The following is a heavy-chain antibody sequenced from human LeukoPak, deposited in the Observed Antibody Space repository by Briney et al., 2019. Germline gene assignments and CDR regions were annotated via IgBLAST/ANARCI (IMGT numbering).Heavy chain of an antibody. D-gene: IGHD2-2*01. V-gene: IGHV1-2*02. CDR2: INPNSGGP. CDR3: ARQPSFDAIDI. Sequence: ASVRVSCKASGYTFTSYYLHWVRQAPGQGPEWMGWINPNSGGPNYAQEFQGRVTMTRDTSISTAYMELSRLRSDDTAVYYCARQPSFDAIDIWGQGTMATVSS. CDR1: GYTFTSYY. J-gene: IGHJ3*02.